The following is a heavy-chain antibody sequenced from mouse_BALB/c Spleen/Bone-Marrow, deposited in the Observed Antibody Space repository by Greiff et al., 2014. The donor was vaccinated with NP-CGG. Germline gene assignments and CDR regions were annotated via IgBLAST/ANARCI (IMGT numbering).Heavy chain of an antibody. J-gene: IGHJ3*01. V-gene: IGHV1-87*01. Sequence: VQLQQSGAELARPGASVKLSCKASGYTFTSYWMEWVKQRPGQGLEWIGAIYPGDGDTRYTQKFKGKATLTADKSSSTAYMQPSSLASEVSAVYYGARERGSSLRRSHQAWFVYWGQGTLVTVSA. CDR3: ARERGSSLRRSHQAWFVY. CDR1: GYTFTSYW. D-gene: IGHD1-2*01. CDR2: IYPGDGDT.